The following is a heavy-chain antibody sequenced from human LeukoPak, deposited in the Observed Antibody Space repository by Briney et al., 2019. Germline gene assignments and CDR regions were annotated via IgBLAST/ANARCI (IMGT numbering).Heavy chain of an antibody. CDR2: IYSGGGT. D-gene: IGHD3-10*01. CDR1: GFIVSSNY. Sequence: GGSLRLSCAASGFIVSSNYMSWVRQAPGKGLEWVSVIYSGGGTYYADSVKGRFTISRDNSKNTLYLQMNSLRAEDTAVYYCARCFGELLQNHHYYYMDVWGKGTTVTVSS. CDR3: ARCFGELLQNHHYYYMDV. J-gene: IGHJ6*03. V-gene: IGHV3-66*02.